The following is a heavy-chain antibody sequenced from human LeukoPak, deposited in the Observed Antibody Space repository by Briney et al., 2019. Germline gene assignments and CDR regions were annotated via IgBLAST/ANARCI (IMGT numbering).Heavy chain of an antibody. Sequence: QSGGSLRLSCVASGFIFSKYGMHWVRQAPGRGLEWVAFIQYDESNKYYADSIKGRFTLSRDNSKSTLYLQMNSLRPEDTAVYYCTRGGYYDGSGYYPFDYWGQGTLVTVSS. V-gene: IGHV3-30*02. CDR3: TRGGYYDGSGYYPFDY. CDR1: GFIFSKYG. D-gene: IGHD3-22*01. J-gene: IGHJ4*02. CDR2: IQYDESNK.